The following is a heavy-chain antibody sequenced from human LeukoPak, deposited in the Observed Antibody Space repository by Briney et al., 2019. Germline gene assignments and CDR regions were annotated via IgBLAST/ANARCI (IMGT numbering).Heavy chain of an antibody. CDR1: GFTFSSYA. Sequence: PGGSLRLSCAASGFTFSSYAMSWVRQAPGKGLEWVSVIYSGGSTYYADSVKGRFTISRDNSKNTLYLQMNSLRAEDTAVYYCARGYAAMVNYYYGMDVWGQGTTVTVSS. J-gene: IGHJ6*02. V-gene: IGHV3-66*01. CDR3: ARGYAAMVNYYYGMDV. D-gene: IGHD5-18*01. CDR2: IYSGGST.